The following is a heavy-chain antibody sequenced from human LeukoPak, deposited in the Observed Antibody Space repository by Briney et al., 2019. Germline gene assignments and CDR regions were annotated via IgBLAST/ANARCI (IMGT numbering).Heavy chain of an antibody. V-gene: IGHV1-18*01. CDR1: GYTFTSYG. Sequence: ASVKVSCKASGYTFTSYGISWVRQAPGQGLEWMGRISAYNGNTNYAQKLQGRVTMTTDTSTSTAYMELRSLRSEDTAVHYCARAGGSGSYVDYWGQGTLVTVSS. CDR2: ISAYNGNT. CDR3: ARAGGSGSYVDY. D-gene: IGHD3-10*01. J-gene: IGHJ4*02.